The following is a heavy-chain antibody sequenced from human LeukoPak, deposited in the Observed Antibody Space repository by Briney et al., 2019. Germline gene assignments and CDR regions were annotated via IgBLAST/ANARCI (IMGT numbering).Heavy chain of an antibody. V-gene: IGHV3-30*18. CDR1: GFTFSSYG. D-gene: IGHD3-3*01. CDR3: AKSRRVEYAFDI. J-gene: IGHJ3*02. Sequence: SGGSLRLSCAASGFTFSSYGMHWVRQAPGKGLEWVAVISYDGSNKYYADSVKGRFTISRDDSKNTLYLQMNSLRAEDTAVYYCAKSRRVEYAFDIWGQGTMVTVSS. CDR2: ISYDGSNK.